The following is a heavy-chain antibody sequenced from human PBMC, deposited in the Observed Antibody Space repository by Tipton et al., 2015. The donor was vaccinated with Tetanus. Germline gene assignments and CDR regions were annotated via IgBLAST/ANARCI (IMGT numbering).Heavy chain of an antibody. V-gene: IGHV4-4*07. D-gene: IGHD6-25*01. J-gene: IGHJ6*02. CDR1: GGSISSYY. CDR3: ARMQRYGMDV. Sequence: TLSLTCTVSGGSISSYYWSWIRQPAGKGLEWIGRIYTSESTNYNPSLKSRLTMSVDTSKNQFSLRLNSVTAADTAVYYCARMQRYGMDVWGQGTTVTVPS. CDR2: IYTSEST.